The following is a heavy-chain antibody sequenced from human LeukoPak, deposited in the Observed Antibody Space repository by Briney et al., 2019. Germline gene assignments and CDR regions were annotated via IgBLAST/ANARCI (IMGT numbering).Heavy chain of an antibody. D-gene: IGHD1-26*01. CDR2: FDPEDGET. J-gene: IGHJ4*02. Sequence: ASVKVSCKVSGYTLTELSMHWVRQAPGKGLEWMGGFDPEDGETIYAQKFQGRVTMTEDTSTDTAYMEPSSLRSEDTAVYYCATQASPVIVGATERYFDYWGQGTLVTVSS. V-gene: IGHV1-24*01. CDR3: ATQASPVIVGATERYFDY. CDR1: GYTLTELS.